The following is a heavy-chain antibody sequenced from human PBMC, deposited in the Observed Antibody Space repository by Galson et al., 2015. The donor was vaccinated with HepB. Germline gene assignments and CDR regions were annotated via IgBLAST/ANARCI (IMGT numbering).Heavy chain of an antibody. J-gene: IGHJ4*02. CDR1: GYTFTSYY. Sequence: SVKVSCKASGYTFTSYYMHWVRQAPGQGLEWMGRINPNSGGTNYAQKFQGRVTMTRDTSISTAYMELSRLRSDDTAVYYCARKTPLYYDILTGYYAGEGLEYHDYWGQGTLVTVSS. V-gene: IGHV1-2*06. CDR2: INPNSGGT. CDR3: ARKTPLYYDILTGYYAGEGLEYHDY. D-gene: IGHD3-9*01.